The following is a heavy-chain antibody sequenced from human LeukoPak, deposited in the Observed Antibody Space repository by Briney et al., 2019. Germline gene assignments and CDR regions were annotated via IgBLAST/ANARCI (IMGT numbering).Heavy chain of an antibody. CDR2: ISGSGGST. D-gene: IGHD3-10*01. Sequence: GGSLRLSCAASGFAFSNFDMSWVRQAPGKGLEWVSAISGSGGSTYYADSVKGRFTISRDNSKNTLYLQMNSLRAEDTAVYYCAKGLRGYYGSGSYFDYWGQGTLVTVSS. CDR3: AKGLRGYYGSGSYFDY. J-gene: IGHJ4*02. CDR1: GFAFSNFD. V-gene: IGHV3-23*01.